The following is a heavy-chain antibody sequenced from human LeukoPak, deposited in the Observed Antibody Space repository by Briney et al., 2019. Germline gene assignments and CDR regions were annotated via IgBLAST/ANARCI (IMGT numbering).Heavy chain of an antibody. D-gene: IGHD4-11*01. CDR1: GGSFSGYY. J-gene: IGHJ6*02. CDR3: ARSPNYSNYAYYYYYGVDV. V-gene: IGHV4-34*01. Sequence: SETLSLTCAVYGGSFSGYYWSWIRQPPGKGLEWIGEINHSGGTNYNPSLKSRVTISVDTSKNQFSLKLSSVTAADTAVYYCARSPNYSNYAYYYYYGVDVWGQGTTVTVSS. CDR2: INHSGGT.